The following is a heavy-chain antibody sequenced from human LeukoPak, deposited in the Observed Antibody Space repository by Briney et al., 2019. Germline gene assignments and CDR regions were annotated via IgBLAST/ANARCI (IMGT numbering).Heavy chain of an antibody. CDR1: GDLINHYY. CDR3: ARRVRKIVEANCFDY. CDR2: ISYSGST. Sequence: SDTLSLTCTVSGDLINHYYWSWIRQPPGERLEWIGYISYSGSTKYNPSRQSRVPLSIDTFKNQFFLMLSSVTAADTAVYYCARRVRKIVEANCFDYWGQGTLVTVSS. J-gene: IGHJ4*02. V-gene: IGHV4-59*08. D-gene: IGHD1-26*01.